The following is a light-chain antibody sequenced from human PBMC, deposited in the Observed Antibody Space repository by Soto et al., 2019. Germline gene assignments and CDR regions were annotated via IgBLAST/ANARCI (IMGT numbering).Light chain of an antibody. V-gene: IGLV2-14*01. CDR3: SSYTSSSTLYV. J-gene: IGLJ1*01. CDR2: EVS. Sequence: QSVLTQPASVSGSPGQSITISCTGTRSDVGGYKYVSWYQQHPGKAPKLMIYEVSNRPSGVSNRVSGSKSGNTASLTISGLQAEDEADYYCSSYTSSSTLYVFGTGTKVTVL. CDR1: RSDVGGYKY.